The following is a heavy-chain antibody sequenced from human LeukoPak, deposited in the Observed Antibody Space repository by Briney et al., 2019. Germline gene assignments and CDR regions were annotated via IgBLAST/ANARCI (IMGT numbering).Heavy chain of an antibody. CDR2: FSWNSGSI. J-gene: IGHJ6*02. CDR1: GFTFDDYA. V-gene: IGHV3-9*01. Sequence: PGGSLRLSCAAPGFTFDDYAMHWVRQAPGKGLEWVSGFSWNSGSIGYADSVKGRFTISRDNAKNSLYLQMNSLRAEDTALYYWAKGPAAMFYYGMDVWGQGTTVTVSS. D-gene: IGHD2-2*01. CDR3: AKGPAAMFYYGMDV.